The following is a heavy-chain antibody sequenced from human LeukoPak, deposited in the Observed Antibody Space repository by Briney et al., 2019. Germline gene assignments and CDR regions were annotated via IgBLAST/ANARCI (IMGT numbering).Heavy chain of an antibody. CDR2: INHSGST. CDR1: GGSFSGYY. J-gene: IGHJ4*02. D-gene: IGHD4-17*01. V-gene: IGHV4-34*01. Sequence: SETLSLTCAVYGGSFSGYYWSWIRQPPGKGLEWIGEINHSGSTNYNPSLKSRVTISVDTSKNQFSLKLSSVTAADTAVYYCARGGFDYGDPLDYWGQGTLVTVSS. CDR3: ARGGFDYGDPLDY.